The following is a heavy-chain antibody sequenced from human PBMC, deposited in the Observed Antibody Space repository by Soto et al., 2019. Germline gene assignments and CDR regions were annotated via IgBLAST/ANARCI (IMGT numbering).Heavy chain of an antibody. CDR2: LYSNGKT. CDR1: GFTVSSNY. CDR3: ARGYSGSGPLDH. Sequence: GGSLRLSCTASGFTVSSNYMSWVRQAPGKGLDWVSVLYSNGKTFYADSVKGRFTISRDTSKNTLYLQRNSLRAEDTAVYYCARGYSGSGPLDHWGQGTQVTVSS. V-gene: IGHV3-66*01. J-gene: IGHJ4*02. D-gene: IGHD3-10*01.